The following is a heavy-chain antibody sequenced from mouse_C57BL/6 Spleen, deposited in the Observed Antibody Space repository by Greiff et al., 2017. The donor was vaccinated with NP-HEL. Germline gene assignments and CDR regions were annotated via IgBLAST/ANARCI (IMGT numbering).Heavy chain of an antibody. J-gene: IGHJ4*01. Sequence: EVKLVESGGGLVQSGRSLRLSCATSGFTFSDFYMEWVRQAPGKGLEWIAASRNKANDYTTEYCASVKGRFIVSRDTSQSILYLQMNALRAEDTAIYYCARETGTDYAMDYWGQGTSVTVSS. CDR3: ARETGTDYAMDY. CDR1: GFTFSDFY. D-gene: IGHD4-1*01. V-gene: IGHV7-1*01. CDR2: SRNKANDYTT.